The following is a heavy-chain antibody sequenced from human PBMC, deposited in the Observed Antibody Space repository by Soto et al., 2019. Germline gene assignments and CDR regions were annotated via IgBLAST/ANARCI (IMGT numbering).Heavy chain of an antibody. J-gene: IGHJ6*02. D-gene: IGHD2-15*01. CDR2: ISWNSGSI. Sequence: EVQLVESGGGLVQPGRSLRLSCEASGFTFDDYAMHWVRQAPGKGLEWVSGISWNSGSIGYADSVKGRFTISRDNAKNSLYLQMNSLRAEDTALYYCAKDHLRQLAAAGYGMDVWGQGTTVTVSS. CDR1: GFTFDDYA. V-gene: IGHV3-9*01. CDR3: AKDHLRQLAAAGYGMDV.